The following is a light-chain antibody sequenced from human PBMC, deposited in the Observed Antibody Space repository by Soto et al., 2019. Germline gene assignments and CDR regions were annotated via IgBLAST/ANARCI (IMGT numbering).Light chain of an antibody. CDR2: EVS. V-gene: IGLV2-14*01. CDR1: SSDVGGYNY. CDR3: SSYTCSTTPYV. J-gene: IGLJ1*01. Sequence: QSALTQPASVSGSPGQSITISCTGTSSDVGGYNYVSWYQQHPGKAPKLMIYEVSNRASGVSNRFSGSKSGNTASLTISGLQAEDEADYCCSSYTCSTTPYVFGTGTKVTVL.